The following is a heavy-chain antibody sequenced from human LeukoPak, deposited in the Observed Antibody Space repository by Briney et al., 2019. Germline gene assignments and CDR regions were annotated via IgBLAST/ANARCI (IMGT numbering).Heavy chain of an antibody. D-gene: IGHD2-15*01. CDR3: ARDIGYCSGSTCSPYCDY. J-gene: IGHJ4*02. CDR2: ISPYNGDT. CDR1: GYTFTSYG. Sequence: SVKVSCKASGYTFTSYGISWVRQAPGQGPEWMGWISPYNGDTNYAQRLQGRVTMTTDTSTSTAYMELRSLRSDDTAVYYCARDIGYCSGSTCSPYCDYWGQGTLVTVSS. V-gene: IGHV1-18*04.